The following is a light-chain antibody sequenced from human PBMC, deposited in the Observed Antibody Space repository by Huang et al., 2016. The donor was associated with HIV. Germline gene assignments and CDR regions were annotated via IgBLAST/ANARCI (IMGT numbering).Light chain of an antibody. V-gene: IGKV3-11*01. CDR1: QSIGNY. J-gene: IGKJ4*01. CDR3: QECDNWPRLA. CDR2: DAA. Sequence: VVLTQSPATLSLSPGERATLSCRASQSIGNYVAWYQQKPGQPPRLLIYDAAKRDTDIPSRFNGTGSGTDFTLTISNLEAEDSAVYYCQECDNWPRLALGGGTKVEIK.